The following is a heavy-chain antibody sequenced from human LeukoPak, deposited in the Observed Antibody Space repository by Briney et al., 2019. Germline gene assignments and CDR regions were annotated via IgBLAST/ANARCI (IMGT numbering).Heavy chain of an antibody. D-gene: IGHD5-12*01. CDR3: ARTRGYSGCLDY. CDR1: GGTFSSYA. Sequence: SVKVSCKASGGTFSSYAISWVRQAPGQGLEWMGGIIPIFGTANYAQKFQGRVTITTDESTSTAYMELSSPRSEDTAVYYCARTRGYSGCLDYWGQGTLVTVSS. V-gene: IGHV1-69*05. J-gene: IGHJ4*02. CDR2: IIPIFGTA.